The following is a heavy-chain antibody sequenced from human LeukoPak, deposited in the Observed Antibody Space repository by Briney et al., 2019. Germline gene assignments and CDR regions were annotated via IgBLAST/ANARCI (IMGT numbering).Heavy chain of an antibody. CDR1: GFTFSSYW. J-gene: IGHJ6*02. D-gene: IGHD6-13*01. V-gene: IGHV3-7*01. Sequence: GGSPRLSCAASGFTFSSYWMSWVRQAPGKGLEWVANIKQDGSEKYYVDSVKGRFTISRDNAKNSLYLQMNSLRAEDTAVYYCARDGRTTAAGLIYYYYGMDVWGQGTTVTVSS. CDR3: ARDGRTTAAGLIYYYYGMDV. CDR2: IKQDGSEK.